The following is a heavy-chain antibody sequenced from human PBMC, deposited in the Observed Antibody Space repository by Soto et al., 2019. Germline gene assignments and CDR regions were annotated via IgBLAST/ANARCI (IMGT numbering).Heavy chain of an antibody. CDR1: GXSISNYY. CDR3: ARAGAATLSDY. CDR2: IYYSGST. V-gene: IGHV4-59*01. J-gene: IGHJ4*02. D-gene: IGHD2-15*01. Sequence: SETLSLTCTVSGXSISNYYWSWIRQPPGKGLEWIAYIYYSGSTNYNPSLKSRVTISLDTSKNQFSLKLSSVTAADTAVYYCARAGAATLSDYWGQGTLVTAPQ.